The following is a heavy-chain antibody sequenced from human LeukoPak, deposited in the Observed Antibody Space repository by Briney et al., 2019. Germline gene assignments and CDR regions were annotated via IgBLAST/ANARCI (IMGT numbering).Heavy chain of an antibody. CDR2: INHSGST. CDR3: ARRDDY. J-gene: IGHJ4*02. Sequence: SETLSLTCAVYGGSFSGHYWSWIRQPPGKGLEWIGEINHSGSTNYNPSLKSRVTLSVDTSKNQFSLKLTSVTAADTAVYYCARRDDYWGQGTLVTVSS. V-gene: IGHV4-34*01. CDR1: GGSFSGHY.